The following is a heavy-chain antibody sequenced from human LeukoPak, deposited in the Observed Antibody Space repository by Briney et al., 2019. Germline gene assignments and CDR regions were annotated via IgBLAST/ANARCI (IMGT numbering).Heavy chain of an antibody. CDR1: GFTFSSYA. Sequence: GGSLRLSCAASGFTFSSYAMSWVRQAPGKGLEWVSAISGSGGSTYYADSVKGRFTISRDNSKNTLYLQMNSLRVEDTAVCFCAKAGRRDFWSGYYTEFDYWGQGTLVTVSS. J-gene: IGHJ4*02. CDR2: ISGSGGST. CDR3: AKAGRRDFWSGYYTEFDY. D-gene: IGHD3-3*01. V-gene: IGHV3-23*01.